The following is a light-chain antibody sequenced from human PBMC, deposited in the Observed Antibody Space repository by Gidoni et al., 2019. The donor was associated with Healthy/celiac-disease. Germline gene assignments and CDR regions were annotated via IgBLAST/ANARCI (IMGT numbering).Light chain of an antibody. Sequence: EILLTHSPGTLSLSPGERATLSCRGNQTVSCRYLPWYQHKPGQAPSLHIYGASSRATGIPDRVSGSGSGTDFTLSISRLEPGDFAVYYCQQEGSSAWTFGQGTKVEIK. J-gene: IGKJ1*01. CDR2: GAS. V-gene: IGKV3-20*01. CDR1: QTVSCRY. CDR3: QQEGSSAWT.